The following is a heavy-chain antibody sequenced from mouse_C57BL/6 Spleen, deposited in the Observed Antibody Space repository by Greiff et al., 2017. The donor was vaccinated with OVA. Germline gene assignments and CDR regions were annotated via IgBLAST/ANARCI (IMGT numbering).Heavy chain of an antibody. CDR3: ATFGHGAWFAY. CDR2: IYPRSGNT. V-gene: IGHV1-81*01. J-gene: IGHJ3*01. Sequence: LEESGAELARPGASVKLSCKASGYTFTSYGISWVKQRTGQGLEWIGEIYPRSGNTYYNEKFKGKATLTADKSSSTAYMELRSLTSEDSAVYFCATFGHGAWFAYWGQGTLVTVSA. CDR1: GYTFTSYG.